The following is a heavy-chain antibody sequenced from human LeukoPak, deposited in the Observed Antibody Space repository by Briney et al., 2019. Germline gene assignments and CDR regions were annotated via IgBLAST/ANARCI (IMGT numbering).Heavy chain of an antibody. V-gene: IGHV4-59*08. D-gene: IGHD6-13*01. Sequence: SETLSLTCTVSGGSIGSYYWSWIRQPPGKGLEWIGYIYYSGSTNYNPSLKSRVTISVDTSKNQFSLKLSSVTAADTAVYYCARIEAAAVTFDIWGQGTMVTVSS. CDR1: GGSIGSYY. CDR3: ARIEAAAVTFDI. CDR2: IYYSGST. J-gene: IGHJ3*02.